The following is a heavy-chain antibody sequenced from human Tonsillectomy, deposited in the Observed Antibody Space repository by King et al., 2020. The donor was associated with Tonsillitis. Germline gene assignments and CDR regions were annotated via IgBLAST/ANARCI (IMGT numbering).Heavy chain of an antibody. D-gene: IGHD3-22*01. CDR2: IREDGNLK. Sequence: VQLVESGGGLVQPGGSLRLSCSAFGVTLNNYWMTCVRRAPGKGLEWVANIREDGNLKYYMDSVWGRFTISRANARNSVCLQMTSLRAGDTAVYYCARDTNYFDGNLYYDVFDLWGQGTMVTVSS. J-gene: IGHJ3*01. CDR3: ARDTNYFDGNLYYDVFDL. CDR1: GVTLNNYW. V-gene: IGHV3-7*03.